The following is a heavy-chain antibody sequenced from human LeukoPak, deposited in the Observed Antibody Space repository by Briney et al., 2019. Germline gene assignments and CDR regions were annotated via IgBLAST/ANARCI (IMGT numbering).Heavy chain of an antibody. D-gene: IGHD3-22*01. J-gene: IGHJ4*02. Sequence: PSETLSLTCTVSGGSINTYHWSWIRQPPGKGLEWIGYTHYSANINYNPSLKSRVTISIDTSKNQFSLKLSSGTAADTAVYYCARVVGDGYSDYWGQGTLVTVSS. CDR2: THYSANI. V-gene: IGHV4-59*01. CDR1: GGSINTYH. CDR3: ARVVGDGYSDY.